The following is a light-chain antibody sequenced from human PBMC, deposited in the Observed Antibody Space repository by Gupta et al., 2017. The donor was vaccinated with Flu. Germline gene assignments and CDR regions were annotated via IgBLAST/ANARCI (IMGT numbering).Light chain of an antibody. CDR3: QQYVSLPLT. CDR2: GAS. Sequence: EIVLTQSPGTLSLSPAERATLSCRASQSVTSNYLVWYQQKAGQPPRLLIYGASSRATGIPDRFSGSGSGTDFILTISRLEPEDFAVYYCQQYVSLPLTFGGGTKVEIK. J-gene: IGKJ4*01. CDR1: QSVTSNY. V-gene: IGKV3-20*01.